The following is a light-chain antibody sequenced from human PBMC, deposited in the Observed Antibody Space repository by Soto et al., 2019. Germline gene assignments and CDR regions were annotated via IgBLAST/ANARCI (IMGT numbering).Light chain of an antibody. Sequence: QSVLTQPASVSGSPGQSITISCTGTSSDIGGHDFLSWYQQHPGKAPKLIICEVNNRPSGVSNRFSASKSGNTASLTISGLHTEDEADYYCMSYRSGDTLVFGTGTQLTVL. CDR2: EVN. CDR3: MSYRSGDTLV. V-gene: IGLV2-14*01. CDR1: SSDIGGHDF. J-gene: IGLJ1*01.